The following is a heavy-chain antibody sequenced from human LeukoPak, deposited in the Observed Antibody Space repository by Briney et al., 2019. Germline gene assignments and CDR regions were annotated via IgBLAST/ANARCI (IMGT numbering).Heavy chain of an antibody. D-gene: IGHD3-16*01. CDR1: GYTFTGYY. V-gene: IGHV1-2*02. CDR3: GRGGIAGWGGDAFDI. Sequence: GASVKVSCKASGYTFTGYYMHCVRQAPGQGLEWMGWINPNNGGTYFAQKFQGRVTMTRDTSISTAYMELSSLRSDDTAVYYCGRGGIAGWGGDAFDIWGPGTMVTVSS. J-gene: IGHJ3*02. CDR2: INPNNGGT.